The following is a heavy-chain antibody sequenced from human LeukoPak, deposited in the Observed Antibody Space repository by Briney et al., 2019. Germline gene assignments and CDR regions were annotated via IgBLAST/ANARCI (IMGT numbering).Heavy chain of an antibody. CDR3: ATVVDSSGYYSIRYYFDY. CDR1: GYTLTELS. Sequence: ASVTVSCKVSGYTLTELSMHWVRQAPGKGLEWMGGFDPEDGETIYAQKFQGRVTMTEDTSTDTAYMELSSLRSEDTAVYYCATVVDSSGYYSIRYYFDYWGQGTLVTVSS. V-gene: IGHV1-24*01. CDR2: FDPEDGET. D-gene: IGHD3-22*01. J-gene: IGHJ4*02.